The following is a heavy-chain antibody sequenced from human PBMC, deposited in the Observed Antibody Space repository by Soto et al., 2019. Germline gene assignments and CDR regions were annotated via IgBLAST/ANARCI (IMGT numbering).Heavy chain of an antibody. CDR1: GFTFDDYA. CDR3: AKSYSYGVLEPLDY. CDR2: ISWNSGII. J-gene: IGHJ4*02. D-gene: IGHD5-18*01. V-gene: IGHV3-9*01. Sequence: EVQLVESGGGLVQPGRSLRLSCAASGFTFDDYAMHWVRQAPGKGLEWVSGISWNSGIIDYADSVKGRFTISRDNAKNSLYLQMNRLRAEDTALYYCAKSYSYGVLEPLDYWGQGTLVTVSS.